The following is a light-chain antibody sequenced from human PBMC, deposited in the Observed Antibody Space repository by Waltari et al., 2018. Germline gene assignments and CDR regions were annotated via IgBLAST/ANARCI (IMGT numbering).Light chain of an antibody. Sequence: EIVLTQSPGTLSLPPGERATLSCRASQSVNTYLAWYQQKPGQAPRLLIYAASTRAAGIPDRFSGSGSGTVFSLTISRLEAEDFAVYYCQHHVRLPATFGQGTKVEIK. CDR1: QSVNTY. J-gene: IGKJ1*01. CDR2: AAS. V-gene: IGKV3-20*01. CDR3: QHHVRLPAT.